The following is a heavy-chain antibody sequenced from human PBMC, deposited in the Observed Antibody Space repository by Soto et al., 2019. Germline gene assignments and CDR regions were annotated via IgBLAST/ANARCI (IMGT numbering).Heavy chain of an antibody. CDR2: INAGNGNT. J-gene: IGHJ3*02. Sequence: ASVKVSCKASGYTFTSYAMHWVRQAPGQRLEWMGWINAGNGNTKYSQKFQGRVTITRDTSASTAYMELSSLRSEDTAVYYCARDQGITIFGVDRARHPSAFDIWGQGTMVTVSS. D-gene: IGHD3-3*01. CDR3: ARDQGITIFGVDRARHPSAFDI. CDR1: GYTFTSYA. V-gene: IGHV1-3*01.